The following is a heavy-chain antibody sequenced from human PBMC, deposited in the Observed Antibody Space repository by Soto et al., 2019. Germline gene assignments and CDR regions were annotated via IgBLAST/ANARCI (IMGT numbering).Heavy chain of an antibody. CDR2: IKQDGGEK. Sequence: GGSLRLSCTASGFSFGNYWMFWVRQAPGKGLEWVANIKQDGGEKDYVDSVKGRFTVSRDNYKKSLYLQMNSLRSEDTAVYYCARGANWADIWAQGTMVTGS. V-gene: IGHV3-7*02. D-gene: IGHD7-27*01. CDR1: GFSFGNYW. CDR3: ARGANWADI. J-gene: IGHJ3*02.